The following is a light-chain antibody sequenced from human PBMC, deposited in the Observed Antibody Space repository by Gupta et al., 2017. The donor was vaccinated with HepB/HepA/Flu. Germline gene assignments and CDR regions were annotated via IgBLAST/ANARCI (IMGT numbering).Light chain of an antibody. CDR3: QRNGGSLRT. V-gene: IGKV3-20*01. J-gene: IGKJ1*01. CDR2: ATS. Sequence: EIVLTHSPGTLSLSPGERATLSCRASQNINSNSSAWQQQKGGEAPRLINDATSTRATGLADRCSGSGAATDFTLSVSRLDPEDVAVYYWQRNGGSLRTFGQGTKLEVK. CDR1: QNINSNS.